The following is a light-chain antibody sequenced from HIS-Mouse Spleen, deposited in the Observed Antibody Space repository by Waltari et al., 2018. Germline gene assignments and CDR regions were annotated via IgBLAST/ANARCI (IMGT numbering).Light chain of an antibody. CDR3: CSYAGSSTVV. Sequence: QPALTQPASVSGSPGQSITISCTGTSSDAGSYKLVSWYQQQPGKAPKLMIYEGSKRPSGVSNRFSGSKSGNTASLTISGLQAEDEADYYCCSYAGSSTVVFGGGTKLTVL. CDR1: SSDAGSYKL. CDR2: EGS. J-gene: IGLJ2*01. V-gene: IGLV2-23*01.